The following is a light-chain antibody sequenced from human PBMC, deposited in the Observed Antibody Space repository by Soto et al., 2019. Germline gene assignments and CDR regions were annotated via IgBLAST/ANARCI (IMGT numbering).Light chain of an antibody. CDR2: DAA. J-gene: IGKJ5*01. V-gene: IGKV1-5*01. Sequence: EIPMTQSPSSLSASEGDRVTITCRASQSISSYLNWYQQKPGKAPKLLIYDAATLERGVPSRFSGTGSGTEFTLTIDRLQPDDCATYYCQQSHTSSITFGQGTRLE. CDR1: QSISSY. CDR3: QQSHTSSIT.